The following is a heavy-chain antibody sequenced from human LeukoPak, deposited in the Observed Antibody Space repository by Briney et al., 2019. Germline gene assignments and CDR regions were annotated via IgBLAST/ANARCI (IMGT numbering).Heavy chain of an antibody. J-gene: IGHJ5*02. CDR2: ISAYDGNT. D-gene: IGHD6-13*01. CDR1: GYTFNRLG. CDR3: ARDKVIATAGTPNWFDP. V-gene: IGHV1-18*01. Sequence: ASVKVSCKASGYTFNRLGISWVRQAPGQGLEWLGWISAYDGNTNNAQNVQGRVTMTTDTSTSTAYMELRSLRYDDTAVYYCARDKVIATAGTPNWFDPWGQGTLVTV.